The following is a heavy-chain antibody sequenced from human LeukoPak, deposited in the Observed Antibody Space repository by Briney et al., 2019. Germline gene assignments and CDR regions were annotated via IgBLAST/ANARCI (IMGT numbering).Heavy chain of an antibody. CDR1: GGSISSGGYY. Sequence: PSETLSLTCTVSGGSISSGGYYWSWIRQPPGKGLEWIGYIYHSGSTYYNPSLKSRVTISVDRSKNQFSLKLSSVTAADTAVYYCARSEVIVAYNWFDPWGQGTLVTVSS. D-gene: IGHD2/OR15-2a*01. CDR2: IYHSGST. V-gene: IGHV4-30-2*01. J-gene: IGHJ5*02. CDR3: ARSEVIVAYNWFDP.